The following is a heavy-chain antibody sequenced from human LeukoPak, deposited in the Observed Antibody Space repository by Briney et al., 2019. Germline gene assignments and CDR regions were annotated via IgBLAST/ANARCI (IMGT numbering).Heavy chain of an antibody. J-gene: IGHJ4*02. CDR3: AKGSYYDSSGYYYGRD. CDR2: ISYDGSNK. Sequence: SGGPLRLSCAASGFTFSSYGMHWVRQAPGKGLEWVAVISYDGSNKYYADSVKGRFTISRDNSKNTLYLQMNSLRAEDTAVYYCAKGSYYDSSGYYYGRDWGQGTLVTVSS. CDR1: GFTFSSYG. D-gene: IGHD3-22*01. V-gene: IGHV3-30*18.